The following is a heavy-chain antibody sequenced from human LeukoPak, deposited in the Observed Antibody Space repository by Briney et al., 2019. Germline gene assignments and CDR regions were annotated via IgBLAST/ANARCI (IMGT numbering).Heavy chain of an antibody. D-gene: IGHD2-2*02. Sequence: SETLSLTCAVSGGSISSGGYSWSWIRQPPGKGLEWIGYIYHSGSTYYNPSLKSRVTISVDRSKNQFSLKLSSVTAADTAVYYCARALYCSSTSCYSENWFDPWGQGTLVTVSS. J-gene: IGHJ5*02. CDR1: GGSISSGGYS. V-gene: IGHV4-30-2*01. CDR3: ARALYCSSTSCYSENWFDP. CDR2: IYHSGST.